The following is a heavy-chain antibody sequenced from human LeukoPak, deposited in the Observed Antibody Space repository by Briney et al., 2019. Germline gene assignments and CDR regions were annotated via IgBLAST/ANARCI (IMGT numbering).Heavy chain of an antibody. CDR3: ARDSGGGDFVDY. V-gene: IGHV4-31*03. J-gene: IGHJ4*02. D-gene: IGHD2-21*02. Sequence: PQTLSLTCTVSGGSISSGGYYWSWIRQHPGKGLEWIGYIYYSGSTYYNPSLKSRVTISVDTSKNQFSLKLSSVTAADTAVYYCARDSGGGDFVDYWGQGTLVTVSS. CDR2: IYYSGST. CDR1: GGSISSGGYY.